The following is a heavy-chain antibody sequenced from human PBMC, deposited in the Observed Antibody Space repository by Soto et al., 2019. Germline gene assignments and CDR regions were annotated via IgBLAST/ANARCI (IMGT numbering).Heavy chain of an antibody. CDR1: GGSISSSY. CDR2: IHYTGSP. D-gene: IGHD1-26*01. J-gene: IGHJ3*02. V-gene: IGHV4-59*01. Sequence: SETLSLTCTVSGGSISSSYWSWIRQPPGKGLEWIGYIHYTGSPNYNPSVKSRITISVDTSKNQFSLRLTSVTAADTAVYYCSTLRSYAASFHIWGQGTLVTGSS. CDR3: STLRSYAASFHI.